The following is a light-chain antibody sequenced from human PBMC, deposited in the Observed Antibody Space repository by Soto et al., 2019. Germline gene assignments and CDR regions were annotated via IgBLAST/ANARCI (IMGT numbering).Light chain of an antibody. CDR2: GAS. J-gene: IGKJ5*01. CDR3: QHYNNWPIT. Sequence: EIVMTQSPATLSVSPGERATLSCRASQSVSSNLAWYQQKPGQAPRLLIYGASTMATGITARFSSSGSGTDFTLTISHLQSEYCAVYYCQHYNNWPITFSRGTRLEI. V-gene: IGKV3-15*01. CDR1: QSVSSN.